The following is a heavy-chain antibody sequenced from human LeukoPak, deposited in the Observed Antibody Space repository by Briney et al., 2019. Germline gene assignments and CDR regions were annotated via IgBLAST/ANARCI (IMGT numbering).Heavy chain of an antibody. CDR1: GYTFTGYY. J-gene: IGHJ4*02. Sequence: ASVKVSCKASGYTFTGYYMHWVRQAPGQGLEWMGRINPNSGGTNYAQKFQGRVTMTRDTSISTAYMELSRLRSDDTAVYYCARVGTSWVREEDCWGQGTLVTVSS. CDR2: INPNSGGT. V-gene: IGHV1-2*06. D-gene: IGHD3-10*01. CDR3: ARVGTSWVREEDC.